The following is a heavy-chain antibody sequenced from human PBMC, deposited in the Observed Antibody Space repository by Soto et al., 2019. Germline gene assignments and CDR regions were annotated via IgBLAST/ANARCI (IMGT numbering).Heavy chain of an antibody. D-gene: IGHD6-13*01. CDR3: ASGGSSWYWGAFDI. CDR2: INHSGST. Sequence: QVQLQQWGAGLLKPSGTMSLTFAVYGGSFSGYYWSWISQPPGKGLEWIGEINHSGSTNYNPSLKSRVTISVDTSKNQFSLKLSSVTAADTAVYYCASGGSSWYWGAFDIWGQGTMVTVSS. CDR1: GGSFSGYY. V-gene: IGHV4-34*01. J-gene: IGHJ3*02.